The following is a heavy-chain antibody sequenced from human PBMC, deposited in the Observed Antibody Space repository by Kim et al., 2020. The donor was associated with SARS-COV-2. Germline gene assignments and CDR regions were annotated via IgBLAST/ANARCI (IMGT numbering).Heavy chain of an antibody. CDR2: ISGYGPGT. J-gene: IGHJ4*02. D-gene: IGHD6-19*01. Sequence: GGSLRLSCAVSGFHFGAYSMNWVRQAPGRGLDWVAVISGYGPGTHYADSVKGRFTVSRDNSKNLLFLQMNSLRAEDTAVYYCAKIPHPEQWLVANIDYWGQGTLVTVSS. V-gene: IGHV3-23*01. CDR3: AKIPHPEQWLVANIDY. CDR1: GFHFGAYS.